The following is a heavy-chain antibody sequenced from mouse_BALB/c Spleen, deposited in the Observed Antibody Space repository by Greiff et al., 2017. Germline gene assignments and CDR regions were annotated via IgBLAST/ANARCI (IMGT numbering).Heavy chain of an antibody. J-gene: IGHJ4*01. CDR3: ARHGGLRRMDY. D-gene: IGHD2-12*01. Sequence: DVKLVESGGGLVKPGGSLKLSCAASGFAFSSYDMSWVRQTPEKRLEWVAYISSGGGSTYYPDTVKGRFTISRDNAKNTLYLQMSSLKSEDTAMYYCARHGGLRRMDYWGQGTSVTVSS. V-gene: IGHV5-12-1*01. CDR2: ISSGGGST. CDR1: GFAFSSYD.